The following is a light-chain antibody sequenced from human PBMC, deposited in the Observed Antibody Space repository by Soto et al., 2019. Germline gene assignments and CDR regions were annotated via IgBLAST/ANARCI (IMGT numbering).Light chain of an antibody. CDR3: LQYNTYPWA. CDR2: EVS. Sequence: DIQMTQSPSTLSASVGDRVTITCRASQSISRSLAWYQQKPGRAPKLLIYEVSRLNDGVPSAFSGSGSGTEFTLTISSLQTDDFATYYCLQYNTYPWAFGQGTKVEIK. J-gene: IGKJ1*01. V-gene: IGKV1-5*03. CDR1: QSISRS.